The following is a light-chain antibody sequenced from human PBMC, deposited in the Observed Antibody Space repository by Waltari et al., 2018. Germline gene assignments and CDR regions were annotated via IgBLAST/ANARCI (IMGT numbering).Light chain of an antibody. Sequence: SYELTQPPSVSVYPGQTARITCSGDSLPTNDGYWYQQKSGQAPVLVIYEDNKRRSGIPERFSGSSSGTMVTLTISGAQVEDEGDYYCYSTDRTGKQRVFGGGTKLTVL. V-gene: IGLV3-10*01. CDR1: SLPTND. J-gene: IGLJ2*01. CDR3: YSTDRTGKQRV. CDR2: EDN.